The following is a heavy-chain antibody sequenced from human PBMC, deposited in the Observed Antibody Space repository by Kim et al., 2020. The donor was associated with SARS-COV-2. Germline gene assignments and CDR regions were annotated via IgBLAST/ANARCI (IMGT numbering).Heavy chain of an antibody. D-gene: IGHD5-18*01. V-gene: IGHV1-69*01. J-gene: IGHJ6*02. Sequence: AQKCQGRVTITADESTSTAYMELSSLRSEDTAVYYCARIEGYSYGYPMDVWGQGTTVTVSS. CDR3: ARIEGYSYGYPMDV.